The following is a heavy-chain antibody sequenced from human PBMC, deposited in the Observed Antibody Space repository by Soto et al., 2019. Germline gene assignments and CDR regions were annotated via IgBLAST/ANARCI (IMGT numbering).Heavy chain of an antibody. J-gene: IGHJ4*02. V-gene: IGHV4-39*01. CDR3: ARSRRRQQLATGVDY. CDR1: GGSISSSSYY. CDR2: IYYSGST. Sequence: QLQLQESGPGLVKPSETLSLTCTVSGGSISSSSYYWGWIRQPPGKGLEWIGSIYYSGSTYYNPSLKSRVTLSVDTSKNQFSLKLSSVTAADTAVYYCARSRRRQQLATGVDYWGQGTLVTVSS. D-gene: IGHD6-13*01.